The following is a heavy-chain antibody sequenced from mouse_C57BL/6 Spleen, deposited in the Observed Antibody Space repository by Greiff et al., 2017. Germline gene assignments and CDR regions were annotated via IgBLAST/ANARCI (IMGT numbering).Heavy chain of an antibody. CDR2: IEPETGGT. Sequence: VQLQQSGAELVRPGASVTLSCKASGYTFTDYEMHWVKQTPVHGLEWIGAIEPETGGTAYNQKFKGKAILTADKSSSTAYMELRSLTSEDSAVYYCTRSTGGASGAMDYWGQGTSVTVSS. V-gene: IGHV1-15*01. J-gene: IGHJ4*01. CDR3: TRSTGGASGAMDY. CDR1: GYTFTDYE. D-gene: IGHD1-1*01.